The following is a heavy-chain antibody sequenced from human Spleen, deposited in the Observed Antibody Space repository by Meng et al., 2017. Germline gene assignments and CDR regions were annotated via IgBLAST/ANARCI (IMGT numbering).Heavy chain of an antibody. V-gene: IGHV4-31*03. CDR2: IHYSGSS. J-gene: IGHJ5*02. D-gene: IGHD2-2*01. CDR1: GGSISMGTDY. CDR3: ARYVFDCRSLYSNWFDP. Sequence: QVQLQESGPGLVKPSQTLSLTCTGSGGSISMGTDYWGWIRQLPGKGLEWIAYIHYSGSSYYSPSLKSRVTISVDTSKNRLSLKLSSMSAADTAVYYCARYVFDCRSLYSNWFDPWGQGTLVTVSS.